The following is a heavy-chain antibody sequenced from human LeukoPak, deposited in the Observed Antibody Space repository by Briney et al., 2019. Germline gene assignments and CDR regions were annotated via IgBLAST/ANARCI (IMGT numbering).Heavy chain of an antibody. J-gene: IGHJ6*03. CDR2: INQDGSEK. D-gene: IGHD6-13*01. CDR1: GFTFRTYW. Sequence: PGGSLRLSCAASGFTFRTYWLTWVRQAPGKGLEWVANINQDGSEKSYVDSVKGRFTISRDNAKSSLYLQMSSLRAEDTALYYCARRYGSSVYYSHHMDVWGKGTTVTVSS. V-gene: IGHV3-7*01. CDR3: ARRYGSSVYYSHHMDV.